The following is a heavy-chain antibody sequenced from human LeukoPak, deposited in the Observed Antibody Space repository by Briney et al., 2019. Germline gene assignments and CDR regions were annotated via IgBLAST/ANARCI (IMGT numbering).Heavy chain of an antibody. V-gene: IGHV3-23*01. CDR1: GFTFSSYA. Sequence: PGGSLRLSCAASGFTFSSYAMSWVRQAPGKGLEWVSAISGSGGSTYYADSVKGRFTISRDNSKNTLYLQMNSLRAEDTAVYYCAKDGGDGIAAAGTFDYWGQGTLVTVSS. J-gene: IGHJ4*02. CDR3: AKDGGDGIAAAGTFDY. D-gene: IGHD6-13*01. CDR2: ISGSGGST.